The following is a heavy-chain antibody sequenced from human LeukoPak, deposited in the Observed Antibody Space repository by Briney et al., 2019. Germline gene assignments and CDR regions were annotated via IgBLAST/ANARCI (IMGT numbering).Heavy chain of an antibody. J-gene: IGHJ4*02. V-gene: IGHV3-11*01. CDR1: RFTFSDYY. CDR3: ARAAPSSTAPRGYYFDF. CDR2: ISSSGSTI. Sequence: GRSLRLSCAASRFTFSDYYMSWIRQAPGKGLVWLSYISSSGSTIYYADSLKGRFTISRDNAKRSLYLQMNNLRAEDTAVYYCARAAPSSTAPRGYYFDFWGQGALVTVSS. D-gene: IGHD6-6*01.